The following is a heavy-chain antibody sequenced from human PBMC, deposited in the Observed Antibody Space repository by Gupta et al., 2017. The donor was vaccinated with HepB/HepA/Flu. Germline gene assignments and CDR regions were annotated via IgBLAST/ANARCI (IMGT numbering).Heavy chain of an antibody. CDR2: IYYSGST. V-gene: IGHV4-59*01. Sequence: QVQLQESGPGLVKPSETLSLTCTVSGGPISSYYWSWIRQPPGKGLEWIGYIYYSGSTNYNPSLKSRVTISVDTSKNQFSLKLSSVTAADTAVYYCARVWSFGGYSSSWYYFDYWGQGTLVTVSS. CDR3: ARVWSFGGYSSSWYYFDY. J-gene: IGHJ4*02. CDR1: GGPISSYY. D-gene: IGHD6-13*01.